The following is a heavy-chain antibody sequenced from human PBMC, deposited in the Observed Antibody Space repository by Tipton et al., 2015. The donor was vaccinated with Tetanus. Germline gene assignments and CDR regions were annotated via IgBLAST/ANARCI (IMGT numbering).Heavy chain of an antibody. Sequence: TLSLTCNVSGDSLSNGDYYWSWIRQPPGKGLESIGYIYYSGSTYYNPSLKSRVTISVDTSKNQFSLRLSSVAAADTAVYYCARGGRDAYNNPLGAFDVWGRGTTVTVSS. CDR3: ARGGRDAYNNPLGAFDV. CDR2: IYYSGST. J-gene: IGHJ3*01. D-gene: IGHD5-24*01. CDR1: GDSLSNGDYY. V-gene: IGHV4-30-4*01.